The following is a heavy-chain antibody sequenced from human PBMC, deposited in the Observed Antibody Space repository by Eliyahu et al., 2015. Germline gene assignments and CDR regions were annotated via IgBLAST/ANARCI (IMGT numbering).Heavy chain of an antibody. CDR1: GFIVSNNY. J-gene: IGHJ4*02. CDR3: ARDPGHGGSDY. CDR2: IYSGGST. V-gene: IGHV3-53*01. D-gene: IGHD2-15*01. Sequence: EVQLVESGGGLIQPGGSLRLSCXASGFIVSNNYXNWVRQXPGKGLEWVSVIYSGGSTHYADSVKGRFTISRDNYKNTLYLQMSSLRTEDTAVYYCARDPGHGGSDYWGQGTLVTVSS.